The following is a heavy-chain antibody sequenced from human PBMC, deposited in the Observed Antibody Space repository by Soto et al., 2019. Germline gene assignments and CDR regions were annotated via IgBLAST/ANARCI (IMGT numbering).Heavy chain of an antibody. J-gene: IGHJ4*02. CDR2: IYYSGST. CDR1: GDSINSFY. Sequence: PSETLSLTCIVSGDSINSFYWSWIRQPPGKGLEWIGYIYYSGSTNYNPSLKSRVTISVDTSKNQFSLKLSSVTAADTAVYYCARELAGTDYWSQGTLVTVSS. CDR3: ARELAGTDY. V-gene: IGHV4-59*01.